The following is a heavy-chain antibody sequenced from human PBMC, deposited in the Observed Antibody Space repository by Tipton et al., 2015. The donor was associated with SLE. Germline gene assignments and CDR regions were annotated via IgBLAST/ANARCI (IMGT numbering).Heavy chain of an antibody. D-gene: IGHD2-15*01. Sequence: SLRLSCAASGLTFRSFGMHWVRQAPGKGLEWVSGLSGSGDSIDYADSVKARFTISRDNSKNTLYLQMNSLRGEDTAVYYCAKGFRRGGTCYFDYWGRGTLVTVSS. CDR2: LSGSGDSI. CDR1: GLTFRSFG. J-gene: IGHJ4*02. V-gene: IGHV3-23*01. CDR3: AKGFRRGGTCYFDY.